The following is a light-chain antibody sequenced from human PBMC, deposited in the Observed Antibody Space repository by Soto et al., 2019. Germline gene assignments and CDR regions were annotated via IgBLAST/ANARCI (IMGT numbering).Light chain of an antibody. CDR2: QAS. CDR1: QSISSQ. CDR3: RQDKSYWT. V-gene: IGKV1-5*03. Sequence: DIQMTQSPSTLSASVGDRVSITCRASQSISSQLAWYQQKPGKAPNLLIYQASNLETGVPSRFTGSGSGTEFTLTISSRQPDDLATYYCRQDKSYWTFGQGTKVEVK. J-gene: IGKJ1*01.